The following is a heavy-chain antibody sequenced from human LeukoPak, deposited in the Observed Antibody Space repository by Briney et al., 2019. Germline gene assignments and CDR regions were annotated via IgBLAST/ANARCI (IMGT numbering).Heavy chain of an antibody. CDR2: IYYSGST. V-gene: IGHV4-39*07. J-gene: IGHJ3*02. CDR3: ARGAKHAFDI. D-gene: IGHD4/OR15-4a*01. CDR1: GGSISSSSYY. Sequence: PSETLSLTCTVSGGSISSSSYYWGWIRQPPGKGLEWIGSIYYSGSTYYNPSLKSRITISVDTSKNQFSLKLSSVTAADTAVYYCARGAKHAFDIWGQGTMVTVSS.